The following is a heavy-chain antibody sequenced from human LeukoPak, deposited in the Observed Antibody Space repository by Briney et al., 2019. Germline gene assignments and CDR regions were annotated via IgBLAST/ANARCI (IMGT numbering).Heavy chain of an antibody. J-gene: IGHJ4*02. V-gene: IGHV4-59*08. CDR3: ATGRSIRYFDY. D-gene: IGHD3-9*01. CDR2: THYSGTT. Sequence: KPPETLSLTCAVSGASIFSYYWNWIRQPPRQGLGWIGATHYSGTTKYNPALESRVTISVDTSKSQFSLKLSPPTAADTAVYYCATGRSIRYFDYWGQGTLLSVS. CDR1: GASIFSYY.